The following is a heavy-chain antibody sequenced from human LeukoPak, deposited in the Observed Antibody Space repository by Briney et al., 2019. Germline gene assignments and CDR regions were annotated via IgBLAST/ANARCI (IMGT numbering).Heavy chain of an antibody. CDR3: ARTKGVVPAATRYFDY. Sequence: GSLRLSCAASGFTVSSNYMSWVRQAPGKGLEWVSVIYSGGSTYYADSVKGRFTISRDNSKNTLYLQMNSLRAEDTAVYYCARTKGVVPAATRYFDYWGQGTLVTVSS. V-gene: IGHV3-66*01. J-gene: IGHJ4*02. D-gene: IGHD2-2*01. CDR1: GFTVSSNY. CDR2: IYSGGST.